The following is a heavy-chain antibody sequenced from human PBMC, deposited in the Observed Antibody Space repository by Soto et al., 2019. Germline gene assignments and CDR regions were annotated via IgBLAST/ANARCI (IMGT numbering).Heavy chain of an antibody. CDR1: GFSFSNYC. CDR2: ISSNSSSI. Sequence: GGSLRLSCAASGFSFSNYCMHWVRQAPGEGLEWVSCISSNSSSICYADSVKGRFTISRDNAKNSLYLQMNSLRAEDTAVYYCARDGVPPKYFQHWGQGTLVTVPQ. D-gene: IGHD2-8*01. J-gene: IGHJ1*01. CDR3: ARDGVPPKYFQH. V-gene: IGHV3-48*01.